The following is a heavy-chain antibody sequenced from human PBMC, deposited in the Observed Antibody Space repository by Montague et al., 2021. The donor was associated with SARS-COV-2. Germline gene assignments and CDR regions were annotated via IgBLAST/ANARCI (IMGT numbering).Heavy chain of an antibody. Sequence: SETLSFTCTVSRGSISTYYWSWIRQPPGRGLEWIGYVYNSGTAIYNPSLHGRVTISVDTSKSQFSLQLSSVSAADTAIYYCVRGAIRGPYNWFDPWGQGTLVAVSS. CDR1: RGSISTYY. CDR2: VYNSGTA. CDR3: VRGAIRGPYNWFDP. V-gene: IGHV4-59*01. J-gene: IGHJ5*02. D-gene: IGHD3-3*01.